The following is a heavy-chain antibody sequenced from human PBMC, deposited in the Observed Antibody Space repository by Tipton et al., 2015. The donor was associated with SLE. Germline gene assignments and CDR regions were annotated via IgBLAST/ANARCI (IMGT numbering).Heavy chain of an antibody. D-gene: IGHD6-6*01. V-gene: IGHV4-34*01. Sequence: TLSLTCSVYGDSLSGQYWSWIHQPPGKGLEWIGEVFRGGSTNYSPSLESRVTITVDMSKNQFSLRLIPVTAADTAVYYCARGCSSSTCEPFYFFGMDVWGQGTTVTVSS. CDR3: ARGCSSSTCEPFYFFGMDV. CDR1: GDSLSGQY. CDR2: VFRGGST. J-gene: IGHJ6*02.